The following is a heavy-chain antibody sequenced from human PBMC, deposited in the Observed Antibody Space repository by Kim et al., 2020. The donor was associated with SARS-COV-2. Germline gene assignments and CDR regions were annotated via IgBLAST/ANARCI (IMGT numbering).Heavy chain of an antibody. J-gene: IGHJ4*02. CDR1: GYTFTAFY. CDR3: TSDDTTGYPAS. V-gene: IGHV1-2*06. D-gene: IGHD1-1*01. CDR2: INTYSGGA. Sequence: ASVKVSCKTSGYTFTAFYIHWVRQAPGQGLEWVGRINTYSGGANYARKFQGKVTITTDTSIDTAYMDLSGLTSDDTAVYFCTSDDTTGYPASWGQGTLV.